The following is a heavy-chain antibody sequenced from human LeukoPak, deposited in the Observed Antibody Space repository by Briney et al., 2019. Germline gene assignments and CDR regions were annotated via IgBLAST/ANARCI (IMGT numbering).Heavy chain of an antibody. Sequence: ASVKVSCKASGYTFTSYGISWVRQAPGQGLEWMGWISAYNGNTNYAQKLQGRVTMTTDTSTSTAYMELRSLRSDDTAVYYCARIITMIVVEGELYDYWGQGTLVTVSS. V-gene: IGHV1-18*01. D-gene: IGHD3-22*01. CDR2: ISAYNGNT. J-gene: IGHJ4*02. CDR3: ARIITMIVVEGELYDY. CDR1: GYTFTSYG.